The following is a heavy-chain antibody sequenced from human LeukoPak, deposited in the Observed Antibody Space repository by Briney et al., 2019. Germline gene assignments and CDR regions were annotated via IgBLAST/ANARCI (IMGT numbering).Heavy chain of an antibody. CDR3: ARDYYDSSGYYFSYFGY. D-gene: IGHD3-22*01. CDR2: INSDGSST. Sequence: GGSLRLSCAASGFTFSSYWMHWVRQAPGKGLVWVSRINSDGSSTSYADSVKGRFTISRDNAKNTLYLHMNSLRAEDTAVYYCARDYYDSSGYYFSYFGYWGQGTLVTVSS. J-gene: IGHJ4*02. CDR1: GFTFSSYW. V-gene: IGHV3-74*01.